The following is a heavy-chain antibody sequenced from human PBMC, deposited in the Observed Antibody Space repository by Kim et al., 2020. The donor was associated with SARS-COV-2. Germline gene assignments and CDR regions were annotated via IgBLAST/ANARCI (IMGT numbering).Heavy chain of an antibody. Sequence: NPSLKSRVPITVDTSKNQFSRKLSSVTAADTAVYYCARGGGMATTSKFDYWGQGTLVTVSS. D-gene: IGHD5-12*01. CDR3: ARGGGMATTSKFDY. V-gene: IGHV4-4*09. J-gene: IGHJ4*02.